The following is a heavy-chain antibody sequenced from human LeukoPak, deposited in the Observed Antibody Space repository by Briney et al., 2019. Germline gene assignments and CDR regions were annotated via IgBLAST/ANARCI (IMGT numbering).Heavy chain of an antibody. D-gene: IGHD5-18*01. J-gene: IGHJ4*02. V-gene: IGHV4-39*07. CDR2: IYYSGST. Sequence: PSETLSLTCTVSGVSISSSSYYWGWIRQPPGKGLEWIGSIYYSGSTYYNPSLKSRVTISVDTSKNQFSLKLSSVTAADTAVYYCARDGADTAMENPFDYWGQGTLVTVSS. CDR1: GVSISSSSYY. CDR3: ARDGADTAMENPFDY.